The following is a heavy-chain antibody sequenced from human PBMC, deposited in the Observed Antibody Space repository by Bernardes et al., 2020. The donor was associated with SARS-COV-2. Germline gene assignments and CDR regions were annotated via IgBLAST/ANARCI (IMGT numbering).Heavy chain of an antibody. V-gene: IGHV1-2*02. J-gene: IGHJ4*02. Sequence: ASVKVSCKASGYTFSDYYIHWLRQAPGQGLEWMGWIRPKSGATNFAQKFQGRVTMTRDTAISTEYMQLSRLRSDDTAVYYCARTFYYDRGGASVFDQWGQGTLVTVSS. CDR1: GYTFSDYY. CDR3: ARTFYYDRGGASVFDQ. D-gene: IGHD3-22*01. CDR2: IRPKSGAT.